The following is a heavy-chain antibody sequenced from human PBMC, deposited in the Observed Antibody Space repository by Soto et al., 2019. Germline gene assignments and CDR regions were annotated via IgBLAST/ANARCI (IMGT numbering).Heavy chain of an antibody. Sequence: GGSLRLSCSASGFTFSNYAMHWVRQAPGKGLEYVSAIVRNGGSTYYADSVKGRFTISRDNSKNTLYLQMNSLRAEDTAVYYCAKEEPPSTSHYGTYFDYWGQGTLVTVSS. V-gene: IGHV3-64*04. CDR2: IVRNGGST. CDR3: AKEEPPSTSHYGTYFDY. CDR1: GFTFSNYA. J-gene: IGHJ4*02. D-gene: IGHD4-4*01.